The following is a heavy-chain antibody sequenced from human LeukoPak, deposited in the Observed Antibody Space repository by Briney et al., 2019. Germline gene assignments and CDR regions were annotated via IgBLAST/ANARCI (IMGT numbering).Heavy chain of an antibody. CDR3: VSFYETY. CDR2: INSDGSWT. J-gene: IGHJ4*02. D-gene: IGHD2/OR15-2a*01. CDR1: GNYW. Sequence: PGGPLRLSCAASGNYWMRWVRQAPGKGLVWVSHINSDGSWTSYADSVKGRFTISKDNAKNTVYLQMNSLRAEDTAVYYCVSFYETYWGRGTLVTVSS. V-gene: IGHV3-74*01.